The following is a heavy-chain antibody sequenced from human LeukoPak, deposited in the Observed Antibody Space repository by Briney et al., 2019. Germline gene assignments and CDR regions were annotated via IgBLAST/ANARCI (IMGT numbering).Heavy chain of an antibody. CDR1: GDSRSSSSYC. V-gene: IGHV4-39*01. J-gene: IGHJ4*02. CDR2: IYYSGST. D-gene: IGHD5-18*01. CDR3: ARQGGTAMARFDY. Sequence: SETLSLTCTVSGDSRSSSSYCWGWVRQPPGKGLEWVGSIYYSGSTYYNPSLKSRVTISVYTSKNQCSLKLNSVTAADTAVYYCARQGGTAMARFDYWGQGTLVTVSS.